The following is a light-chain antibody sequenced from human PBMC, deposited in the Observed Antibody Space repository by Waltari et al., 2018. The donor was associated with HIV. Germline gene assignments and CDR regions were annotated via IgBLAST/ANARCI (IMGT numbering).Light chain of an antibody. V-gene: IGLV1-44*01. CDR3: GAWDGSLNGM. CDR1: SSTLGSNI. CDR2: SND. J-gene: IGLJ3*02. Sequence: VLTQPPSASGTPGQTVATPCPAISSTLGSNIVNWYQQLPGAAPKFLNYSNDQRPSGVLERFSGSKSGTSASLAISGLQSADEAEYYCGAWDGSLNGMFGGGTRLTVL.